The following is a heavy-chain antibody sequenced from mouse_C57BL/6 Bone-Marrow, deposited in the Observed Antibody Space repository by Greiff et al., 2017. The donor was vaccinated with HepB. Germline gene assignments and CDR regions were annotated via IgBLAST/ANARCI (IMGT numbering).Heavy chain of an antibody. CDR1: GFSLTSYG. CDR2: IWSGGST. Sequence: QVQLKESGPGLVQPSQSLSITCTVSGFSLTSYGVHWVRQSPGKGLEWLGVIWSGGSTDYNAAFIFRLSISKDNSKSQVFFKMNSLQADDTAIYYCARKRYYYGSSRFGAMDYWGQGTSVTVSS. J-gene: IGHJ4*01. V-gene: IGHV2-2*01. CDR3: ARKRYYYGSSRFGAMDY. D-gene: IGHD1-1*01.